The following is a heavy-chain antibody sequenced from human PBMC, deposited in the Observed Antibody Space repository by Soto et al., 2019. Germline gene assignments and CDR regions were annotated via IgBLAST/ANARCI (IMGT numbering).Heavy chain of an antibody. CDR3: AREGHSSWEWLDP. CDR2: VYHTGAT. V-gene: IGHV4-31*03. Sequence: QVQLQESGPGLVEPSQTLSLVCSVSGDPLSYGGYYWSWGRQSPGKALEWIGFVYHTGATYYHPCLESRVTMAVDMSKNEFSLKLTSVTAADTATYYCAREGHSSWEWLDPWGQGILVTVSS. D-gene: IGHD1-26*01. CDR1: GDPLSYGGYY. J-gene: IGHJ5*02.